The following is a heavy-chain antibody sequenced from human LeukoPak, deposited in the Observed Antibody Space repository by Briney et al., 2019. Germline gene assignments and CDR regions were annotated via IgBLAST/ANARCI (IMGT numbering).Heavy chain of an antibody. CDR2: IYSGGST. CDR1: GFTVSSNY. Sequence: GGSLRLSCAASGFTVSSNYMSWVRQAPGKGLEWVSVIYSGGSTYYADSVKGRFTISRDNSKNTLYLQMNSLRAEDTAVYYCAREVLNNWFDPWGQGTLVTVSS. CDR3: AREVLNNWFDP. V-gene: IGHV3-53*05. J-gene: IGHJ5*02. D-gene: IGHD3-10*01.